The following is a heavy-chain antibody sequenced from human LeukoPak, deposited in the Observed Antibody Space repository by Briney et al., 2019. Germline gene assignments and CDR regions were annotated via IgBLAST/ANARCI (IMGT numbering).Heavy chain of an antibody. Sequence: GGSLRLSCAASGFTFSSSWMHWVRQAPGKGLIWVSRMNSDGRTTTYADSVKGRFTISRDNAKNTLFLQMNSLTADDTAVYYCVRGLNGNSDSWGQGALVTVSS. J-gene: IGHJ4*02. CDR3: VRGLNGNSDS. V-gene: IGHV3-74*01. D-gene: IGHD2-8*01. CDR1: GFTFSSSW. CDR2: MNSDGRTT.